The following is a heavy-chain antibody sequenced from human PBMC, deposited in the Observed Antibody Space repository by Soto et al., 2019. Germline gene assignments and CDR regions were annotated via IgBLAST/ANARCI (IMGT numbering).Heavy chain of an antibody. CDR2: IWYDGSNK. V-gene: IGHV3-33*01. CDR1: GFTFSSYG. J-gene: IGHJ4*02. D-gene: IGHD4-17*01. CDR3: ASAAGNEYGDYLSGRDFDY. Sequence: QVQLVESGGGVAQPGRSLRLSCAASGFTFSSYGMHWVRQAPGKGLEWVAVIWYDGSNKFYAASVKGRFTISRDNSKNPLQLQMNSLRAEDTAVYYCASAAGNEYGDYLSGRDFDYWGQGTLVTVSS.